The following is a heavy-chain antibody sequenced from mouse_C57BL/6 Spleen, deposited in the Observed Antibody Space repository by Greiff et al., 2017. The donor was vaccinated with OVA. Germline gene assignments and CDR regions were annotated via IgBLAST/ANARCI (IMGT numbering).Heavy chain of an antibody. CDR3: TRLWDYDYGLRFAY. CDR2: IDPETGGP. Sequence: VQLQQSGAELVRPGASVTLSCKASGYTFTDYEMHWVKQTPVHGLEWIGAIDPETGGPAYNQKFKGKAILTTDKSSSTAYMELRSLTSEDSAVYYCTRLWDYDYGLRFAYWGQGTLVTVSA. J-gene: IGHJ3*01. CDR1: GYTFTDYE. V-gene: IGHV1-15*01. D-gene: IGHD2-4*01.